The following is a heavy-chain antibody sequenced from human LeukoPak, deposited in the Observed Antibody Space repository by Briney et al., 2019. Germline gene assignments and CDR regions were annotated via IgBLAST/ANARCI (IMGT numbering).Heavy chain of an antibody. CDR2: INHDGSET. CDR1: GFTCSSYA. J-gene: IGHJ4*02. Sequence: GGSLRRSGAASGFTCSSYAMSWVGQAPGKGLEWVANINHDGSETHYVDSVKGRFTISRDNAKNSVYLQLNSLRAEDTAVYYCAKHGFGVPEGYWGQGTLVTVSS. CDR3: AKHGFGVPEGY. V-gene: IGHV3-7*03. D-gene: IGHD3-10*01.